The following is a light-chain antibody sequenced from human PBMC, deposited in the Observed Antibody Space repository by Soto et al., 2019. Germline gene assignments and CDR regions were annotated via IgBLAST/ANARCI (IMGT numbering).Light chain of an antibody. J-gene: IGKJ5*01. CDR3: QQFKILIT. CDR1: QDVANA. CDR2: DAS. V-gene: IGKV1-13*02. Sequence: AIPLTQSPSSQSASVGDRVTFTCRASQDVANALAWYQQKPGKPPNLLIYDASRLKSGVPSRFSGSGSGTEYSLTITSLQPEDSATYYCQQFKILITFGQGTRLE.